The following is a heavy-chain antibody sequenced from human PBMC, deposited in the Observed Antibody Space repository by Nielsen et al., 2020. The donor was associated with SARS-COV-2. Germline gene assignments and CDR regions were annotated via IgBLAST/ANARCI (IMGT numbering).Heavy chain of an antibody. J-gene: IGHJ4*02. CDR2: ISKIGST. CDR1: GASISSYY. V-gene: IGHV4-59*01. CDR3: TTGSLRTAPDC. D-gene: IGHD4-17*01. Sequence: SETLSLTCAVSGASISSYYWGWMRQAPGQGLEWIGSISKIGSTDYNPSLKSRGTISVDTSKKHFSLVLSSVTPADTAIYYCTTGSLRTAPDCWGQGTLVTVSP.